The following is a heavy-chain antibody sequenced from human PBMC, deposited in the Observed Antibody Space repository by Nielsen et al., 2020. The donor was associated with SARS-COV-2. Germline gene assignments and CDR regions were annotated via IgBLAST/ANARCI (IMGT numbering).Heavy chain of an antibody. Sequence: GGSLRLSCAASGFTFSSYSMNWVRQAPGKGLEWVSYISSSSSTIYYADSVKGRFTISRDNAKNSLYLQMNSLRDEDTAVYYCARDATTEVYCGGDCYSGLACWGQGTLVTVSS. D-gene: IGHD2-21*02. CDR2: ISSSSSTI. V-gene: IGHV3-48*02. CDR3: ARDATTEVYCGGDCYSGLAC. CDR1: GFTFSSYS. J-gene: IGHJ4*02.